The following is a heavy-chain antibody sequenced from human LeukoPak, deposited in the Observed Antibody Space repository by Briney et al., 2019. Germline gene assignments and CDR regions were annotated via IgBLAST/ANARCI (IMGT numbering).Heavy chain of an antibody. Sequence: GGSLRLSCAASGFTFSGYWMTWVRQAPGKGLEWVANIKQDGSEKSYVESVRGRFTISRDNAKNSLYLQLNSLRAEDTALYYCARDNPPDYWGQGTLATVSS. CDR1: GFTFSGYW. CDR2: IKQDGSEK. J-gene: IGHJ4*02. CDR3: ARDNPPDY. V-gene: IGHV3-7*03.